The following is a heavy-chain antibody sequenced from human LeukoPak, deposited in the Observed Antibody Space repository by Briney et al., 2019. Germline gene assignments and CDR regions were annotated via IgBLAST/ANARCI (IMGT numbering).Heavy chain of an antibody. CDR3: ARGSSGLEDY. J-gene: IGHJ4*02. CDR1: GFTFSSYS. CDR2: IKSSSSTI. D-gene: IGHD6-19*01. Sequence: GGSLRLSCVVSGFTFSSYSMNWVRQAPGKGLEWVSYIKSSSSTIHYADSVKGRFTVSRDNAKNSLYLQINSLRAEDTGVYYCARGSSGLEDYWGQGTLVIVSS. V-gene: IGHV3-48*01.